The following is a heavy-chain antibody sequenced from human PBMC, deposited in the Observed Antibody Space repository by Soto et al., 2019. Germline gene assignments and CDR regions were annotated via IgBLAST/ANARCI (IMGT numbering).Heavy chain of an antibody. J-gene: IGHJ4*02. V-gene: IGHV4-59*01. D-gene: IGHD2-15*01. Sequence: SETLSLTCTVSGGSISSYYWSWIRQPPGKGLEWIGYIYCSGSTNYNPSLKSRVTISVDTSKNQFSLKLSSVTAADTAVYYCARGARVVAATTLQYYFDYWGQGTLVTVSS. CDR3: ARGARVVAATTLQYYFDY. CDR2: IYCSGST. CDR1: GGSISSYY.